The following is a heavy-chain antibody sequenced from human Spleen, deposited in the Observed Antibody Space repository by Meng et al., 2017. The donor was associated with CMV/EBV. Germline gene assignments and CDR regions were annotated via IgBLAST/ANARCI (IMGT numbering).Heavy chain of an antibody. CDR2: MSSTSADI. CDR1: GFTFSSFK. J-gene: IGHJ4*02. V-gene: IGHV3-21*01. CDR3: ATGATLDY. Sequence: GRSLRLSCVASGFTFSSFKINWVRQAAGKWLEWVASMSSTSADIYYGESVEGRFIISRDNAKYLLYLTMNSLTAKDTAVYYCATGATLDYWGQGTLVTVSS. D-gene: IGHD3-10*01.